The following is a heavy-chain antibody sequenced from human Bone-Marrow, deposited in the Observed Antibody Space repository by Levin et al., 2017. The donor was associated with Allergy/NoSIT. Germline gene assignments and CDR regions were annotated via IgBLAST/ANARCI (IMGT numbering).Heavy chain of an antibody. CDR1: GYSFTSYW. CDR3: ARHLYSAGSAPRGYYYYGMDV. J-gene: IGHJ6*02. D-gene: IGHD3-10*01. Sequence: GGSLRLSCKGSGYSFTSYWIGWVRQMPGKGLEWMGIIYPGDSDTRYSPSFQGQVTISADKSISTAYLQWSSLKASDTAMYYCARHLYSAGSAPRGYYYYGMDVWGQGTTVTVSS. CDR2: IYPGDSDT. V-gene: IGHV5-51*01.